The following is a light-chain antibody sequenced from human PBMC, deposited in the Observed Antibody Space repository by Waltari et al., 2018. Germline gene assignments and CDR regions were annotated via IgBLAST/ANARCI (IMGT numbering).Light chain of an antibody. CDR1: HGISNY. J-gene: IGKJ1*01. CDR2: AAY. V-gene: IGKV1-27*01. CDR3: QKYNSAPRT. Sequence: DIQMTQSPSSLSASVGERVTITCRSSHGISNYLAWYQQTPGKVPKLLIYAAYTLQAGVPSRFSGSGSGTDVTLTISSLQPEDVATYYCQKYNSAPRTFGQGTKVEIK.